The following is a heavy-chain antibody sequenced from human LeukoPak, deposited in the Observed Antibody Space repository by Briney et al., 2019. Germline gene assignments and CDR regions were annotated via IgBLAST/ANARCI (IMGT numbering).Heavy chain of an antibody. J-gene: IGHJ3*02. Sequence: PSETLSLTCTVSGGSVSSYYWSWIRQTPGKGLEWIAYIDYTGITKYNPSLRSRVTISVDTSTKQFSLKLSSVTAADTAVYYCARDVSYDGSGHYHGASDIWGQGTMVTVSS. CDR1: GGSVSSYY. CDR2: IDYTGIT. D-gene: IGHD3-22*01. CDR3: ARDVSYDGSGHYHGASDI. V-gene: IGHV4-59*02.